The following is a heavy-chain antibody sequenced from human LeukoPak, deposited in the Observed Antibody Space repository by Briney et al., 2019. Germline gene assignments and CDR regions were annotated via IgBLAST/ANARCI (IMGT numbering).Heavy chain of an antibody. CDR1: GFTFSSYG. CDR2: ISGSGGGT. D-gene: IGHD3-10*01. J-gene: IGHJ4*02. V-gene: IGHV3-23*01. CDR3: AKGEPSYYYGSGSYYTDY. Sequence: KSGGSLRPSCAASGFTFSSYGMSWVRQAPGKGLEWVSAISGSGGGTYYADSVKGRFTISRDNSKNTLYLQMNSLRAEDTAVYYCAKGEPSYYYGSGSYYTDYWGQGTLVTVSS.